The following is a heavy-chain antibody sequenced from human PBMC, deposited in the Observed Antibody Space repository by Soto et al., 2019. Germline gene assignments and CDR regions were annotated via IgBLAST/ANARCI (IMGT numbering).Heavy chain of an antibody. J-gene: IGHJ5*02. CDR1: GFVSNDYD. CDR3: SRGIKGGLHA. CDR2: ISYDGSNK. V-gene: IGHV3-30*03. D-gene: IGHD2-21*01. Sequence: QVQLAETGGGVVQPGRSLRLSCATSGFVSNDYDIHWVRQAPGKGLAWLASISYDGSNKYYADSVKGRFTISRDNSKNSLSLQINSLGADDTAVYYCSRGIKGGLHAWGPGTLVTVSS.